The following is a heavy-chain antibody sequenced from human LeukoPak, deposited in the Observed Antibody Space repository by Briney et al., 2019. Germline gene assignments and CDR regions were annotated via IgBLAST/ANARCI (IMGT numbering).Heavy chain of an antibody. CDR3: ARDVRGNYYDY. D-gene: IGHD1-26*01. V-gene: IGHV3-21*01. CDR1: GFTFSSYT. CDR2: IDTSSNYI. Sequence: GGSLRLSCAASGFTFSSYTMNWVRQAPGKGLVWVSSIDTSSNYIYYADSLKGRFTISRDDAKNSLYLQMNSLRAEDTAVYYCARDVRGNYYDYWGQGTLVAVSS. J-gene: IGHJ4*02.